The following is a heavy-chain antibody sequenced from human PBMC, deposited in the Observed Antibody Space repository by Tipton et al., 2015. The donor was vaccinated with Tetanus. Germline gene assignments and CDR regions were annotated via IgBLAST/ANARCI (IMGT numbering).Heavy chain of an antibody. CDR3: AILPKHWLAPRGAP. D-gene: IGHD6-19*01. J-gene: IGHJ5*02. CDR2: ISYSGRT. CDR1: GASMSGSGHY. V-gene: IGHV4-39*01. Sequence: TLSLTCIVSGASMSGSGHYGAWVRLSPGKGLEWIGSISYSGRTYYSPSLKSRVTMSVDTSKNQFSLNMSSVTAADTAVYYCAILPKHWLAPRGAPWGQGILVTVSS.